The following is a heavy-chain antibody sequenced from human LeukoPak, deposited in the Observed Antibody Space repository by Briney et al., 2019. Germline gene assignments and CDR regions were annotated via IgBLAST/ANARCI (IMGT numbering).Heavy chain of an antibody. J-gene: IGHJ5*02. V-gene: IGHV1-18*01. CDR2: ITAYNDNT. CDR3: ASATVTTDWFDP. D-gene: IGHD4-17*01. Sequence: ASVKVSCKASGYTFTSYGISWVRQAPGQGLEWMGWITAYNDNTYYAQKLQGRVTMTTDTSTSTAYMELRSLRSDDTAVYYCASATVTTDWFDPWGQGTLVTVSS. CDR1: GYTFTSYG.